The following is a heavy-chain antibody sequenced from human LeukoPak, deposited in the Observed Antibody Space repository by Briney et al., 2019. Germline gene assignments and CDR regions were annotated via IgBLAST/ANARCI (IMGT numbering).Heavy chain of an antibody. CDR1: GYTFTGYY. J-gene: IGHJ4*02. D-gene: IGHD6-6*01. V-gene: IGHV1-8*03. CDR3: ARENQLGGDWDY. CDR2: INPNSGNT. Sequence: GASVKVSCKASGYTFTGYYMHWVRQAPGQGLEWMGWINPNSGNTGYAQKFQGRVTITRNTSISTAYMELSSLRSEDTAVYYCARENQLGGDWDYWGQGTLVTVSS.